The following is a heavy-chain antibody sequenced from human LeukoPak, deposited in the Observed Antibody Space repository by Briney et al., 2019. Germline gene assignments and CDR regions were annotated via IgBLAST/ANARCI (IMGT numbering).Heavy chain of an antibody. CDR3: ARDQKPTTVTPISWGY. CDR1: GYTFTGYY. J-gene: IGHJ4*02. Sequence: ASVKVSCKASGYTFTGYYMHWVRQAPGQGLEWMGWINPNSGGTNYAQKLQGRVTMTTDTSTSTAYMELRSLRSDDTAVYYCARDQKPTTVTPISWGYWGQGTLVTVSS. V-gene: IGHV1-2*02. CDR2: INPNSGGT. D-gene: IGHD4-17*01.